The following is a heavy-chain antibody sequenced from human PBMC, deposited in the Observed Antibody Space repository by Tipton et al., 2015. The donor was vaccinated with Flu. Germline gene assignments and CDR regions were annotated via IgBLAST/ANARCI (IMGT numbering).Heavy chain of an antibody. J-gene: IGHJ4*02. CDR1: GGSISSGSYY. CDR3: ARAGWLLPFDY. D-gene: IGHD3-22*01. CDR2: IYTSGST. Sequence: TLSLTCTVSGGSISSGSYYWSWIRQPAGKGLEWIGRIYTSGSTNYNPSLKSRVTISVDTSKNQFSLKLSSVTAADMAVYYCARAGWLLPFDYWGQGTLVTVSS. V-gene: IGHV4-61*02.